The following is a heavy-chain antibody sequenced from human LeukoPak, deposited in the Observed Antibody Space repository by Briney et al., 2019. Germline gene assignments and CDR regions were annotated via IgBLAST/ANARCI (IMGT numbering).Heavy chain of an antibody. CDR2: INHSGST. D-gene: IGHD2-2*01. CDR3: ARGPDCSNTSCAADY. CDR1: GASFSGYY. Sequence: SETLSLTCAVYGASFSGYYWNWIRQPPGKGLEWIGEINHSGSTNYNPSLKSRVTISVDTSKNQFSLNLSAVTAADTAVYYCARGPDCSNTSCAADYRGQGTLVTVSS. V-gene: IGHV4-34*01. J-gene: IGHJ4*02.